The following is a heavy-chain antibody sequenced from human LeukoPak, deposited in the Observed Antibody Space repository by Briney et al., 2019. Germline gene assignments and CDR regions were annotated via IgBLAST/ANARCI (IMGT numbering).Heavy chain of an antibody. V-gene: IGHV3-30*04. CDR3: ASGWLQF. Sequence: GGSLRLSCAASGFTFSSYAMHWVRQAPGKGLEWVAVISYDGSNKYYADSVKGRFTISRDNSKNTLYLQMNSLRVEDTAVYYCASGWLQFWGQGTLVTVSS. J-gene: IGHJ4*02. CDR1: GFTFSSYA. D-gene: IGHD5-24*01. CDR2: ISYDGSNK.